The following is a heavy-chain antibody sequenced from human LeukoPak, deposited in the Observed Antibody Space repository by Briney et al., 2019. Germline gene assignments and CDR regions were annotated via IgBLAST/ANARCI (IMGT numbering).Heavy chain of an antibody. D-gene: IGHD2-21*02. J-gene: IGHJ6*03. Sequence: GGSLRLSCAASGFSFSSYWMHWVRQAPGKGLVWVSRIHLDGSTTNYADSVRGRFTISRDNAKNTLYLQMNSLRAEDTAVYYCARDAQIVVVTAPYYYYYYMDVWGKGTTVTVSS. CDR3: ARDAQIVVVTAPYYYYYYMDV. CDR1: GFSFSSYW. CDR2: IHLDGSTT. V-gene: IGHV3-74*01.